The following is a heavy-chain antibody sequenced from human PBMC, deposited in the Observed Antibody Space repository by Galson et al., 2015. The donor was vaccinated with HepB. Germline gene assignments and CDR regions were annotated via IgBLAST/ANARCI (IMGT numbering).Heavy chain of an antibody. CDR2: IKQDGSEK. D-gene: IGHD2-2*01. J-gene: IGHJ4*02. V-gene: IGHV3-7*01. Sequence: SLRLSCAASGFTFSTYSMTWVRQTPGKGLEWVANIKQDGSEKNYVDSVKGRFTISRDNAKNSLYLQMNGLRPDDTAVYYCARSRGSVQDIVVVPAALFEYWGQGTLVTVSS. CDR3: ARSRGSVQDIVVVPAALFEY. CDR1: GFTFSTYS.